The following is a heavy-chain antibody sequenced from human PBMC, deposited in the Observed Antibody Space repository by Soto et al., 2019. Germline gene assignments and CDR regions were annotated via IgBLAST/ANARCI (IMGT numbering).Heavy chain of an antibody. CDR3: AKDSSSWPN. CDR2: ISDSGSNK. J-gene: IGHJ4*02. Sequence: GVLRLSCAASGFTFSSYAMSWVRQAPGKGLEWVSVISDSGSNKYYADSVKGRFTISRDNSKNTLYLQMNSLRAEDTAVYYCAKDSSSWPNWGQGTLVTVSS. CDR1: GFTFSSYA. D-gene: IGHD6-13*01. V-gene: IGHV3-23*01.